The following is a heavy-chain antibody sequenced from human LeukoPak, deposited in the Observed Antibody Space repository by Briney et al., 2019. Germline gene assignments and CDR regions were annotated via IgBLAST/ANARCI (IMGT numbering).Heavy chain of an antibody. D-gene: IGHD2-21*01. CDR1: GGTFSSYE. CDR2: FCSSGISI. CDR3: ARNFGRYYPDDY. Sequence: GGSLRLSCAASGGTFSSYEMNWVRQAPGEGLVWVSYFCSSGISIIHADSVEGRFTISSDNAKNSLYLLMNSLRAEDTAVYYCARNFGRYYPDDYWGQGTLVTVSS. V-gene: IGHV3-48*03. J-gene: IGHJ4*02.